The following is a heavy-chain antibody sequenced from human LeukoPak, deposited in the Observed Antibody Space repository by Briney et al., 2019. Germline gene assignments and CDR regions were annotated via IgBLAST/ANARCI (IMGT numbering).Heavy chain of an antibody. D-gene: IGHD1-20*01. V-gene: IGHV3-33*01. CDR1: GFTFSSYG. Sequence: GGALRLSCAASGFTFSSYGMHTVRQAPGKGLGWGAVIWDDGSYKYYADSVKGRFTISRDNSKNTLFLQMNSLSAEDTAVYHCARDNNWNLDGWGQGTLVTVSP. J-gene: IGHJ4*02. CDR3: ARDNNWNLDG. CDR2: IWDDGSYK.